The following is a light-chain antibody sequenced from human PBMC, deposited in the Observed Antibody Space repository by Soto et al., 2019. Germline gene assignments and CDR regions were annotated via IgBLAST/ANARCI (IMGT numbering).Light chain of an antibody. CDR3: QHYGNSRA. J-gene: IGKJ1*01. CDR2: GTY. Sequence: EVVLTQSPGTLSLSPGERAALSCRSSQSVDTRFLAWYQQKPGQAPRLLIYGTYSRATGIPDRFSGSGSGTDFTLTISRLEPEAFAVYYCQHYGNSRAFGQGTKVEIK. CDR1: QSVDTRF. V-gene: IGKV3-20*01.